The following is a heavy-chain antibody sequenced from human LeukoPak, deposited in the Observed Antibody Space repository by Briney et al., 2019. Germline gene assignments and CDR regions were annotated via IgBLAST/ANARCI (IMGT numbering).Heavy chain of an antibody. CDR1: GYIFTSYA. CDR2: INTDTGNP. CDR3: ASWGYSYAEHY. Sequence: ASVKVSCTASGYIFTSYAINWVRQAPGQGLEWMGWINTDTGNPTYAQGFTGRFVFSLDTSVSTAYLQISSLKAEDTAVYYCASWGYSYAEHYWGQGTLVTVSS. V-gene: IGHV7-4-1*02. J-gene: IGHJ4*02. D-gene: IGHD5-18*01.